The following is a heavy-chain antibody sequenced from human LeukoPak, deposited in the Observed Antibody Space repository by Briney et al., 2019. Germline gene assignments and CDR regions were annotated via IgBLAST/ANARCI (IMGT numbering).Heavy chain of an antibody. D-gene: IGHD2-15*01. Sequence: PSETLSLTCAVSGYSISSGYYWGWIRRPPGKGLEWIGSIYHSGSTYYNPSLKSRVTISVDTSKNQFSLKLSSVTAADTAVYYCARHDCSGGSCYHIDYWGQGTLVTVSS. J-gene: IGHJ4*02. CDR2: IYHSGST. CDR3: ARHDCSGGSCYHIDY. V-gene: IGHV4-38-2*01. CDR1: GYSISSGYY.